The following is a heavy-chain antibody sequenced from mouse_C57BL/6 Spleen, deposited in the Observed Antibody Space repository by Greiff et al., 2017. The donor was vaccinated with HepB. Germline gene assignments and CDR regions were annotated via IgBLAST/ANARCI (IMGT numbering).Heavy chain of an antibody. Sequence: QVQLQQSGTELVKPGASVKMSCKASGYTFTSYTMHWVKQRPGQGLEWIGYINPSSGYTKYNQKFKDKATLTADKSSSTAYMQLSSLTSEDSAVYYCVYDYDDGYAMDYWGQGTSVTVSS. D-gene: IGHD2-4*01. CDR3: VYDYDDGYAMDY. V-gene: IGHV1S26*01. CDR1: GYTFTSYT. J-gene: IGHJ4*01. CDR2: INPSSGYT.